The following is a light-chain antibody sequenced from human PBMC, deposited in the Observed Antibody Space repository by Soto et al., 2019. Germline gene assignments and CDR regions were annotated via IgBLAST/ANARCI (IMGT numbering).Light chain of an antibody. CDR3: QVWDFSGDHVV. CDR1: NIGSKS. V-gene: IGLV3-21*04. J-gene: IGLJ2*01. Sequence: SYELTQPPSVSVAPGTTARSTCGGDNIGSKSVHWYQQKPGQAPVVVIYYGSDRPSGIPERFSGSNSGNTATLTITRVEAGDEADYCCQVWDFSGDHVVFGGGTKLTVL. CDR2: YGS.